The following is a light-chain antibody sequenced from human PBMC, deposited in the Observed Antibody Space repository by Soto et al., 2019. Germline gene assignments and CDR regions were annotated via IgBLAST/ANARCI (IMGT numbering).Light chain of an antibody. CDR2: KAS. Sequence: LSTLSASVVDRVTITCLSSQSIGEWVAWYQQKPGKAPKLLIYKASTLESGVPSRFRGSGSGTDFALIITSLQPEDVARYYCKDYTRYSEPSAQGTKVDIK. V-gene: IGKV1-5*03. J-gene: IGKJ1*01. CDR3: KDYTRYSEP. CDR1: QSIGEW.